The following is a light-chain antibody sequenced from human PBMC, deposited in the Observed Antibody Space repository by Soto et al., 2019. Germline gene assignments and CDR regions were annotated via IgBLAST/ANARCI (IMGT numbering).Light chain of an antibody. J-gene: IGKJ1*01. CDR2: DAS. CDR1: QSISSW. V-gene: IGKV1-5*01. CDR3: QQYRT. Sequence: DIQMTQSPSTLSASVGDRVTITCRASQSISSWLAWYQQKPGKAPKLLIYDASSLESGVPSRFSGSGSGTEFTLTISSLQPNDFATYYCQQYRTLGQGTKVEIK.